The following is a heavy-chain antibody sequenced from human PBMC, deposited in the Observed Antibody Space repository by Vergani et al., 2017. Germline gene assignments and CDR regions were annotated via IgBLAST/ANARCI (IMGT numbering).Heavy chain of an antibody. Sequence: QFHLFHSGTELKKPGASVKVSCKASGYTFTNYDINWVRRATGQGLEWMGWMNPISGNTGFAQKFRGRVTITRDTSISTAYMELSSLRSEDTAIYYCARGYSSSWYHPVYYYYMDVWGKGTTVTVSS. CDR2: MNPISGNT. CDR3: ARGYSSSWYHPVYYYYMDV. V-gene: IGHV1-8*03. D-gene: IGHD6-13*01. CDR1: GYTFTNYD. J-gene: IGHJ6*03.